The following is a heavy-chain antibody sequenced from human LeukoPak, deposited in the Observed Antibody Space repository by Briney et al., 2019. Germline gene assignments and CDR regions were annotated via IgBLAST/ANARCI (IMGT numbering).Heavy chain of an antibody. V-gene: IGHV3-74*03. J-gene: IGHJ1*01. D-gene: IGHD2-15*01. CDR3: AAWEVIAATPPYFHH. CDR2: INTDGSST. CDR1: GFTFSSYW. Sequence: GGSLRLSCAASGFTFSSYWMHWVRQAPGKGLVWVSRINTDGSSTKYADSVKGRFTISRDNAKNTLYLQMDSLRVDDTAVHYCAAWEVIAATPPYFHHWGQGTLVTVSS.